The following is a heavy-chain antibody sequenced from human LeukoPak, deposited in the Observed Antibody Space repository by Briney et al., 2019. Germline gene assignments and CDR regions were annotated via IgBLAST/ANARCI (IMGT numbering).Heavy chain of an antibody. V-gene: IGHV3-23*01. CDR1: GFTFTSYA. Sequence: GGSLRLSCAASGFTFTSYAMNWVRQAPGKGLEWVSATGSTGVSTYYADSVSGRFTVSRDNSKNTLSLQMNSLRAEDTAVYYCAKDPGVVPAHYFDYWGQGILVTVSS. D-gene: IGHD2-2*01. CDR3: AKDPGVVPAHYFDY. J-gene: IGHJ4*02. CDR2: TGSTGVST.